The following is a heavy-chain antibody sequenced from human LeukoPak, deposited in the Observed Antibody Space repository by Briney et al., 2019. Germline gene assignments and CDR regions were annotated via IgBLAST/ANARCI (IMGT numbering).Heavy chain of an antibody. J-gene: IGHJ6*03. CDR1: GGSFSGYS. D-gene: IGHD5-24*01. Sequence: SETLSLXCAVSGGSFSGYSWSWIRQPPGKGLEWIGDINHSGSTNYKPSLKSRVTISVDTSKNQFSLKLSSVTAADTAVYYCAREWLSYSYYMDVWGKGTTVTVSS. V-gene: IGHV4-34*01. CDR3: AREWLSYSYYMDV. CDR2: INHSGST.